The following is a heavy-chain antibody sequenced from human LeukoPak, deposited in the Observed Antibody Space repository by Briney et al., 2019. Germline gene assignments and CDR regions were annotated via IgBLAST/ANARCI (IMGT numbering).Heavy chain of an antibody. V-gene: IGHV4-34*01. Sequence: SETLSLTCAVYGGSFSGYYLNWIRQPPGKGLEWIGEINHSGSTNYNPSLKSRVTISVDTSKNQFSLKLTSVTAADTAVYYCVRRFRSGSGWLIEYWGQGTLVTVSS. CDR1: GGSFSGYY. CDR2: INHSGST. CDR3: VRRFRSGSGWLIEY. J-gene: IGHJ4*02. D-gene: IGHD6-19*01.